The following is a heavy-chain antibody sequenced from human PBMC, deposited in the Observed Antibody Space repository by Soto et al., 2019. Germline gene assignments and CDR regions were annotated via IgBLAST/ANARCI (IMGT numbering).Heavy chain of an antibody. J-gene: IGHJ4*02. D-gene: IGHD6-13*01. CDR3: ARAPYSSSWYTRGTTFDY. CDR2: IIPIFGTA. Sequence: GASVKVSCKASGGTFSSYAISWVRQAPGQGLEWMGGIIPIFGTANYAQKFQGRVTITADKSTSTAYMELSSLRSEDTAVYYCARAPYSSSWYTRGTTFDYWGQGTLVTVSS. V-gene: IGHV1-69*06. CDR1: GGTFSSYA.